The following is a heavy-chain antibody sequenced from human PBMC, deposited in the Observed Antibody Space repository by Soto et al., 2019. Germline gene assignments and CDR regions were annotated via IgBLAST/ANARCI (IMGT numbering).Heavy chain of an antibody. CDR2: IKSKTDGGTT. CDR1: GFTFSNAW. D-gene: IGHD3-3*01. V-gene: IGHV3-15*07. J-gene: IGHJ6*02. Sequence: GGSLRLSCAASGFTFSNAWMNWVRQAPGKGLEWVGRIKSKTDGGTTDYAAPVKGRFTISRDDSKNTLYLQMNSLKTEDTAVYYCTTASQSEAVLRFLEWPHYYYYGMDVWGQGTTVTVSS. CDR3: TTASQSEAVLRFLEWPHYYYYGMDV.